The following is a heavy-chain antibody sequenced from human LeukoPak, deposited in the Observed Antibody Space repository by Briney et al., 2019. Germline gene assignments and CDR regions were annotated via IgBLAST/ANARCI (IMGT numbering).Heavy chain of an antibody. Sequence: GESLKISCKGSGYSFTSYWIGWVRQMPGKGLEWMGIIYPGDSDTRYSPSFQGQVTISADKSINTAYLQWSSLKASDTAMYYCARQDCSGGSCYYQRNWFDPWGQGTLVTVSS. CDR2: IYPGDSDT. V-gene: IGHV5-51*01. CDR1: GYSFTSYW. CDR3: ARQDCSGGSCYYQRNWFDP. J-gene: IGHJ5*02. D-gene: IGHD2-15*01.